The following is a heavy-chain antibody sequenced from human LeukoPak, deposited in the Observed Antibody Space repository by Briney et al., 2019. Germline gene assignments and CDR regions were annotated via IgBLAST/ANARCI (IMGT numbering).Heavy chain of an antibody. D-gene: IGHD5-12*01. CDR2: IFHSGLT. CDR1: GGSISSRNW. Sequence: SGTLSLTCAVSGGSISSRNWWSWIRQSPGKGLEWIGEIFHSGLTIYSPPFKSRATFSVDKSTNQFSLKLTSVTAADTAVYYCARVGYSGYENYFDYWGQGTLVTVSS. V-gene: IGHV4-4*02. CDR3: ARVGYSGYENYFDY. J-gene: IGHJ4*02.